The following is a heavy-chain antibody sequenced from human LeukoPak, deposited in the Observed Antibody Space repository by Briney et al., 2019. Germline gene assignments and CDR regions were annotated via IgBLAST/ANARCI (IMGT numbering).Heavy chain of an antibody. CDR3: ARGLRAASGFLVY. J-gene: IGHJ4*02. CDR1: GYTFTDYW. CDR2: IYPGNSDT. Sequence: GESLKISCEASGYTFTDYWIGWVRQVPGKGLEWMGIIYPGNSDTRYSPSFQGHVTISADKSITSAFLQWSSLKASDSAIYFCARGLRAASGFLVYWGQGTLVTVSS. V-gene: IGHV5-51*01. D-gene: IGHD3-22*01.